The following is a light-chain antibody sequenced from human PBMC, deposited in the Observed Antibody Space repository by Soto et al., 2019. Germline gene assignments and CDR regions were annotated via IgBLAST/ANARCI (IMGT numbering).Light chain of an antibody. V-gene: IGLV2-14*03. CDR1: SSDIGAYNS. J-gene: IGLJ2*01. CDR2: DVS. Sequence: QSALTQPASVSASPGQSITISCTGTSSDIGAYNSVSWYQQLPGKAPQLMIYDVSFRPSGISSRFSGSKSGNTASLTISGPRPDDDADYYCASYTTARIRVFGGGTKLTVL. CDR3: ASYTTARIRV.